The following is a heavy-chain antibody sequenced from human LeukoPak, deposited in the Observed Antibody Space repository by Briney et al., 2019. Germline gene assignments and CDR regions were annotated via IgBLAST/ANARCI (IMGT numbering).Heavy chain of an antibody. V-gene: IGHV1-69*05. Sequence: ASVKVSCEASGGTFSSYAISWVRQAPGQGLEWMGGIIPIFGTANYAQKFQGRVTITTDESTSTAYMELSSLRSEDTAVYYCARNSADYYDSSPFDYWGQGTLVTVSS. CDR2: IIPIFGTA. D-gene: IGHD3-22*01. J-gene: IGHJ4*02. CDR3: ARNSADYYDSSPFDY. CDR1: GGTFSSYA.